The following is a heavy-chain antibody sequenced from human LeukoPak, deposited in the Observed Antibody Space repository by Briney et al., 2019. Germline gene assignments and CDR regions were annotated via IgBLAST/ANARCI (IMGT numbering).Heavy chain of an antibody. Sequence: GGSLRLSCAVSGFTFSDNWMSWVRQAPGKGLEWVANIKEDGSEKNYVDSVKGRFTISRDNAKNSLYLQMNSLRAEDTAVYYCARAYCGGDCSPFDYWGQGTLVTVSS. CDR3: ARAYCGGDCSPFDY. V-gene: IGHV3-7*05. CDR2: IKEDGSEK. D-gene: IGHD2-21*02. J-gene: IGHJ4*02. CDR1: GFTFSDNW.